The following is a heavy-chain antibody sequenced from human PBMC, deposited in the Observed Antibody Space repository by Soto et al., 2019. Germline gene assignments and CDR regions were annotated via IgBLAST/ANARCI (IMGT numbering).Heavy chain of an antibody. Sequence: EVQLVESGGGLVTPGGSLRLSCAASGFTFSNAWMIWVRQAPGKGLEWVGRIKTNTDGGTTDYAAAVKGRFTISRDDSKNTLFLQMNSLRAEDTAVYYCANYRRAGWHYGMDVWGQGTTVTVSS. J-gene: IGHJ6*02. CDR1: GFTFSNAW. CDR3: ANYRRAGWHYGMDV. D-gene: IGHD2-15*01. CDR2: IKTNTDGGTT. V-gene: IGHV3-15*01.